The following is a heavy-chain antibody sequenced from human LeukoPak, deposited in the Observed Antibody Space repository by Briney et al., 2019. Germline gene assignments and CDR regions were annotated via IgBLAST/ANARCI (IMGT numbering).Heavy chain of an antibody. Sequence: GGSLRLSCAASGFTFSSYSMNWVRQAPGKGLEWVSPISSSSSYIYYADSVKGRFTISRDNAKNSLYLQMNSLRAEDTAVYYCARDGGTYYDILTGYRFDYWGQGTLVTVSS. CDR3: ARDGGTYYDILTGYRFDY. V-gene: IGHV3-21*01. CDR2: ISSSSSYI. D-gene: IGHD3-9*01. CDR1: GFTFSSYS. J-gene: IGHJ4*02.